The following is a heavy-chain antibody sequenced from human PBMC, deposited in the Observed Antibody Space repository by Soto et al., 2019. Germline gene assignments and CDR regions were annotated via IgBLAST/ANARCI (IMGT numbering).Heavy chain of an antibody. J-gene: IGHJ6*02. D-gene: IGHD3-16*01. V-gene: IGHV3-53*01. CDR3: ARSDRDYAYAFNV. Sequence: EAQLVESGGGLIQPGGSLRLSCAASGFTVSDNYITWVRQAPGKGLEWVSLLYSGGRIYYADSVTGRFTISRDTSKTTLYLQMNSLRSEDTAVYYCARSDRDYAYAFNVWGQGTTVTVSS. CDR2: LYSGGRI. CDR1: GFTVSDNY.